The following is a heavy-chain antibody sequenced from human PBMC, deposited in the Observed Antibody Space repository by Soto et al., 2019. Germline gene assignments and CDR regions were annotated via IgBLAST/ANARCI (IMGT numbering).Heavy chain of an antibody. CDR2: IIPIFGTA. Sequence: SVKVSCKASGGTFSGYAISWVRQAPGQGLEWMGGIIPIFGTANYAQKFQGRVTITADKSTSTAYMELSSLRSEDTAVYYCARDGDTAMVSPLYNWFDPWGQGTLVTVSS. CDR1: GGTFSGYA. D-gene: IGHD5-18*01. J-gene: IGHJ5*02. V-gene: IGHV1-69*06. CDR3: ARDGDTAMVSPLYNWFDP.